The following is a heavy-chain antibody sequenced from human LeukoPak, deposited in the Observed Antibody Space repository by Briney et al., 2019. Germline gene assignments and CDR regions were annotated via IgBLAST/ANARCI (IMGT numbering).Heavy chain of an antibody. CDR3: ASGPAERWLQKYSYYGMDV. Sequence: SVKVSCKASGGTFSSYAISWVRQAPGQGLEWMGGIIPIFGTANYAQKFQGRVTITADESTSTAYMELSSLRAEDTAVYYCASGPAERWLQKYSYYGMDVWGQGTTVTVSS. J-gene: IGHJ6*02. V-gene: IGHV1-69*13. D-gene: IGHD5-24*01. CDR1: GGTFSSYA. CDR2: IIPIFGTA.